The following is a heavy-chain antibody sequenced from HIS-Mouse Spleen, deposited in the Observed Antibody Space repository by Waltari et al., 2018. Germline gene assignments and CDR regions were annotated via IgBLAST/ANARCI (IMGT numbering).Heavy chain of an antibody. CDR2: MSWDGGST. D-gene: IGHD3-10*01. V-gene: IGHV3-43D*03. Sequence: EVQLVESGGVVVQPGGSLRLSCAASGFTFDDYAMHWVLQAPGEGREGVSLMSWDGGSTYYADSVKGRFTISRDNSKNSLYLQMNSLRAEDTALYYCAKDRDGSGSYSDYWGQGTLVTVSS. CDR3: AKDRDGSGSYSDY. J-gene: IGHJ4*02. CDR1: GFTFDDYA.